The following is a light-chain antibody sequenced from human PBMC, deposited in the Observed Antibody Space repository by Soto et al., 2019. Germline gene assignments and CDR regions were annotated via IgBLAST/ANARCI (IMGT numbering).Light chain of an antibody. CDR1: QGISTW. V-gene: IGKV1D-12*01. Sequence: DIQMTQSPSSVSASVGDRVTITWRASQGISTWLAWFQQKPGKAPKLLIYSASTLQSGVPSRFSGSGSGTDFTLTITSLRPEDFATYYYQQAHSFPYTFGQGTKLEI. CDR3: QQAHSFPYT. J-gene: IGKJ2*01. CDR2: SAS.